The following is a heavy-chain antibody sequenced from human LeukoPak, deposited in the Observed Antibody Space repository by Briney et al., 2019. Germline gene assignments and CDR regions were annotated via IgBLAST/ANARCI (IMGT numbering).Heavy chain of an antibody. Sequence: GGSLRLSCAASGFTLGTYDMYWVRQAPGKGLECVSSISRSGGSTYYADSVKGRFTISRDNSKNTLYLQMSSLRADDTAVYYCSKKRQSEDYGKPGWGQGTLVTVSS. CDR2: ISRSGGST. J-gene: IGHJ4*02. CDR1: GFTLGTYD. D-gene: IGHD4-17*01. CDR3: SKKRQSEDYGKPG. V-gene: IGHV3-23*01.